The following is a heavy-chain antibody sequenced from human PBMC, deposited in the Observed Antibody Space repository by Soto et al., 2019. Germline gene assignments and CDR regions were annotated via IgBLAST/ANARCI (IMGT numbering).Heavy chain of an antibody. CDR3: ARDPPSGSYYES. CDR2: INHRGST. J-gene: IGHJ4*02. Sequence: SETLSLTCAVYGGSFRGYYWSWIRQPPGKGLEWIGEINHRGSTSYNPSLKSRVTISVDTSKNQFSLNLNSVTAADTAVYYCARDPPSGSYYESWGQGTLVTVSS. V-gene: IGHV4-34*01. CDR1: GGSFRGYY. D-gene: IGHD1-26*01.